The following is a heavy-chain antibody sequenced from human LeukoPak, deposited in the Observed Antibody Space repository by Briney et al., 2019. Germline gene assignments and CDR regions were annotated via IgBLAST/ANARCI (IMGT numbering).Heavy chain of an antibody. CDR2: INSDGSST. D-gene: IGHD1-26*01. CDR1: GFTFSSYW. V-gene: IGHV3-74*01. CDR3: ARDSANVVGAKSIFDY. J-gene: IGHJ4*02. Sequence: GGSLRLSCAASGFTFSSYWMHWVRQAPGKGLVWVSRINSDGSSTSYADSVKGRFTISRDNAKNTLYLQMNSLRAEDTAVYYCARDSANVVGAKSIFDYWGQGALVTVSS.